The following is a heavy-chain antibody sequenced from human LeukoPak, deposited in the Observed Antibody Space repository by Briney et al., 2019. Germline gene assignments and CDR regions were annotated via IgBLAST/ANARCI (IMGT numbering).Heavy chain of an antibody. CDR1: GFTFSNVQ. CDR2: IKSKTNGGTT. J-gene: IGHJ4*02. D-gene: IGHD3-9*01. Sequence: PGGSPRLSCAASGFTFSNVQMNWVRQAPGKGPEWVGGIKSKTNGGTTDYAAPVKGRFTISRDDSKNTLYLQMNSLKTEDTAVYYCTTGFGQYYDILTGDAWGQGTLVTVSS. V-gene: IGHV3-15*01. CDR3: TTGFGQYYDILTGDA.